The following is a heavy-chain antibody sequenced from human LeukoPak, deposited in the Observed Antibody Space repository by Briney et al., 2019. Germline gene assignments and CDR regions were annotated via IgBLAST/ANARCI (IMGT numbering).Heavy chain of an antibody. Sequence: SETLSLTCTVSGGSISSYYWSWIRQPPGTGLGWIGYIYCSGSTNYNPSLKSRVTISVDTSKNQFSLKLSSVTAADTAVYYCARVSSDDDYVWGSYRLDYWGQGTLVTVSS. CDR1: GGSISSYY. J-gene: IGHJ4*02. D-gene: IGHD3-16*02. CDR2: IYCSGST. CDR3: ARVSSDDDYVWGSYRLDY. V-gene: IGHV4-59*01.